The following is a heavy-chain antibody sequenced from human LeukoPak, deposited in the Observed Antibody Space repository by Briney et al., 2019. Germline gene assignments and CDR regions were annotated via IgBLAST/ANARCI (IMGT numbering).Heavy chain of an antibody. D-gene: IGHD2-2*01. V-gene: IGHV4-39*07. CDR2: IYHSGTT. J-gene: IGHJ3*01. CDR1: GGSISSGHYY. CDR3: ARELPADAFDV. Sequence: PLETLSLTCSVSGGSISSGHYYWAWTRQPPGKGLEWIATIYHSGTTYYNLSLKSRVSMSVDTSKNQFSLKLSSVTAADTAFYYCARELPADAFDVWGPGTLVTVSS.